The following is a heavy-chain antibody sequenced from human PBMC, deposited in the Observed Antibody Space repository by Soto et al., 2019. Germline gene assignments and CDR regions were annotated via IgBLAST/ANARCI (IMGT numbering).Heavy chain of an antibody. CDR2: INHSGST. CDR3: ARGKGYSSSWYYYYYYMDV. CDR1: GGSFSGYY. D-gene: IGHD6-13*01. Sequence: QVQLQQWGAGLLKPSQTLSLTCAVYGGSFSGYYWRWIRQPPGKGLEWIGEINHSGSTNYNPSLKSRVTISVDTSKNQFSLKLSSVTAADTAVYYCARGKGYSSSWYYYYYYMDVWGKGTTVTGSS. V-gene: IGHV4-34*01. J-gene: IGHJ6*03.